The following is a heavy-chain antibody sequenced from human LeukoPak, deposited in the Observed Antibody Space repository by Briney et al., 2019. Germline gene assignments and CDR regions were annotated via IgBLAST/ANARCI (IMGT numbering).Heavy chain of an antibody. CDR3: ARVGFTTSWSNFDY. V-gene: IGHV1-2*06. D-gene: IGHD6-13*01. J-gene: IGHJ4*02. CDR2: INPNGGDT. CDR1: GYTFAAYF. Sequence: ASVKVSCKASGYTFAAYFIHWVRHAPGQGLEWMGRINPNGGDTNYAQKFQGRVTMTGDTSISTAYMELSSLGSDDTAMYYCARVGFTTSWSNFDYWGQGTLVTVSS.